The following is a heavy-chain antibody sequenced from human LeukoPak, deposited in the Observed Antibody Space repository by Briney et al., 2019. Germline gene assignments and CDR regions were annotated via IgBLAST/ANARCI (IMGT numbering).Heavy chain of an antibody. CDR2: IIPILGIA. CDR3: ARDDRIAAAEADY. D-gene: IGHD6-13*01. V-gene: IGHV1-69*04. Sequence: SVKVSCKASGGTFSSYAISWVRQAPGQGLEWMGRIIPILGIANYAQKYQGRVTITADKSTSTAYMELSSLRSEDTAVYYCARDDRIAAAEADYWGQGTLVTVSS. CDR1: GGTFSSYA. J-gene: IGHJ4*02.